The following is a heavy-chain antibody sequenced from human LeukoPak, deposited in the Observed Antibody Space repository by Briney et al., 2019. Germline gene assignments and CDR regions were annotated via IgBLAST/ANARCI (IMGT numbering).Heavy chain of an antibody. Sequence: PSETLSLTCTVSGGSISSYYWSWIRQPPGKGLEWIGYIYYSGSTNYNPSLKSRVTISLDTSKNQFSLKLSSVTAADTAVYYCARATYDYYDSSGYYYDYWGQGTLVTVSS. CDR1: GGSISSYY. CDR3: ARATYDYYDSSGYYYDY. CDR2: IYYSGST. V-gene: IGHV4-59*01. D-gene: IGHD3-22*01. J-gene: IGHJ4*02.